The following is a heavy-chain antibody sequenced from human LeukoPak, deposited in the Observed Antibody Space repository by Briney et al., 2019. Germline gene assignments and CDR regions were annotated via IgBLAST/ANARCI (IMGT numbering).Heavy chain of an antibody. CDR2: IKQDGGEK. V-gene: IGHV3-7*01. CDR1: GFTFSSYA. J-gene: IGHJ4*02. Sequence: GGSLRLSCAASGFTFSSYAMSWVRQAPGKGLEWVANIKQDGGEKYYLDSVKGRFTVSRDNAKNSLYLQMNSLRAEDTAVYYCARVGARQILDYWGQGTLVTVSS. CDR3: ARVGARQILDY. D-gene: IGHD4-17*01.